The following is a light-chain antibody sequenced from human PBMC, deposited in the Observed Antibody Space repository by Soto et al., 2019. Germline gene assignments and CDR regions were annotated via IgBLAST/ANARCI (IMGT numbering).Light chain of an antibody. J-gene: IGKJ5*01. Sequence: EIVMTQSPAPLSVSPGERATLSCRASQSVSSNLAWYQQKPGQAPRLLIYGASSRATGIPARFSGSGSGTEFTLTISSLQSEDSGVYYCQQYNKWPAEITFGQGTRLEIK. CDR3: QQYNKWPAEIT. V-gene: IGKV3D-15*01. CDR1: QSVSSN. CDR2: GAS.